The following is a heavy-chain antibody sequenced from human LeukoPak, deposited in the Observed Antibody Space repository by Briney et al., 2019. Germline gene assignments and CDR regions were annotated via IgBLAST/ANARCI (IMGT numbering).Heavy chain of an antibody. J-gene: IGHJ6*02. CDR1: GFTFSDYY. CDR3: ARAVGTWIQLWSPNYYYGMDV. D-gene: IGHD5-18*01. Sequence: GGSLRLSCAASGFTFSDYYMSWVRQAPGKGLEWVSYISSSGSTIYYADSVKGRFTISRDNAKNSLYLQMNSLRAEDTAVYYCARAVGTWIQLWSPNYYYGMDVWGQGTTVTVSS. CDR2: ISSSGSTI. V-gene: IGHV3-11*04.